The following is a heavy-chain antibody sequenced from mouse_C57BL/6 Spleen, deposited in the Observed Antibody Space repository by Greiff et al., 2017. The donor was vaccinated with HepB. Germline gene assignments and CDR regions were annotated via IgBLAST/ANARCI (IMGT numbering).Heavy chain of an antibody. CDR1: GYAFSSYW. D-gene: IGHD4-1*01. CDR3: ARGRLGYAMDY. Sequence: VQLQQSGAELVKPGASVKISCKASGYAFSSYWMNWVKQRPGKGLEWIGQIYPGDGDTNYNGKFKGKATLTADKSSSTAYMQLSSLTSEDSAVSFCARGRLGYAMDYWGQGTSVTVSS. V-gene: IGHV1-80*01. J-gene: IGHJ4*01. CDR2: IYPGDGDT.